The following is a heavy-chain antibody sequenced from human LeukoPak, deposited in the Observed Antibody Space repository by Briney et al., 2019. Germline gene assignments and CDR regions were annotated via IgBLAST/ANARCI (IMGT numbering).Heavy chain of an antibody. CDR2: ISGSGGST. Sequence: GGSLRLSCAASGFTFSSYAMGWVRQAPGKGLEWVSAISGSGGSTYYADSVKGRFTISRDNSKNTLYLQMNSLRAKDTAVYYCAKDGDYDILTGYYRATYFDYWGQGTLVTVSS. CDR3: AKDGDYDILTGYYRATYFDY. CDR1: GFTFSSYA. D-gene: IGHD3-9*01. J-gene: IGHJ4*02. V-gene: IGHV3-23*01.